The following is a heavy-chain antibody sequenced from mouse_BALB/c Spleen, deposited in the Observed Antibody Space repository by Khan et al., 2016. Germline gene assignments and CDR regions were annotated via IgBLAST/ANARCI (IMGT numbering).Heavy chain of an antibody. CDR3: TRSHGYYCIDY. Sequence: EVQLQESGPDLVKPSQSLSLTCTVTGYSITSGYSWHWIRQFPGNTLEWMGYIHYSGGTKYLPSLKSRISIPRDTSKNQFFLQLNSVTPEDTATYYGTRSHGYYCIDYWGQGTSVTVSS. J-gene: IGHJ4*01. V-gene: IGHV3-1*02. CDR1: GYSITSGYS. CDR2: IHYSGGT.